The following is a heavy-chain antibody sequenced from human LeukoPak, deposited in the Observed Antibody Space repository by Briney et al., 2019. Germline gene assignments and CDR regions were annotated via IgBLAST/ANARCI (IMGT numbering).Heavy chain of an antibody. J-gene: IGHJ3*02. CDR3: ARDFSSSWYEKTFDI. CDR1: GYTFTGYY. Sequence: ASVKVSCKASGYTFTGYYMHWVRQAPGQGLEWMGIINPSGGSTSYAQKFQGRVTMTRDTSTSTVYMELSSLRSEDTAVYYCARDFSSSWYEKTFDIWGQGTMVTVSS. CDR2: INPSGGST. D-gene: IGHD6-13*01. V-gene: IGHV1-46*01.